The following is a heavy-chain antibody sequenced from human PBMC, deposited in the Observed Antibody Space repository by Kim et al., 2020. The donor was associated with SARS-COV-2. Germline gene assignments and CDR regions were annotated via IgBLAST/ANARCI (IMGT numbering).Heavy chain of an antibody. Sequence: SETLSLTCTVSGGSISSGGYYWSWIRQHPGKGLEWIGYIYYSGSTYYNPSLKSRVTISVDTSKNQFSLKLSSVTAADTAVYYCARVTIFGTNLFDYWGQGTLVTVSS. D-gene: IGHD3-3*01. CDR2: IYYSGST. CDR1: GGSISSGGYY. J-gene: IGHJ4*02. V-gene: IGHV4-31*03. CDR3: ARVTIFGTNLFDY.